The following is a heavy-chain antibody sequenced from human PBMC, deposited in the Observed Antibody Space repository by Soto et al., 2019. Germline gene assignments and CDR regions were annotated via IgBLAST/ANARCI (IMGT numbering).Heavy chain of an antibody. Sequence: TLSLTSTVSGGSIRSGGYYWSWINQHPGKGLEWIGYIYYSGSTYYNPSLKSRVTISVDTSKNQFSLKLSSVTAADTAVYYCARAAHYSSPFRWFDPWGQGTLVTVSS. CDR1: GGSIRSGGYY. CDR2: IYYSGST. J-gene: IGHJ5*02. D-gene: IGHD6-13*01. V-gene: IGHV4-31*03. CDR3: ARAAHYSSPFRWFDP.